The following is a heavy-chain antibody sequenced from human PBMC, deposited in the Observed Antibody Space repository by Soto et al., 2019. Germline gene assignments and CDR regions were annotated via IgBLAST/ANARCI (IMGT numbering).Heavy chain of an antibody. D-gene: IGHD3-10*01. Sequence: SETLSLTCAVYGGSFSDYYWSWIRQPPGKGLEWIGEINHSGSTNYNPSLKSRVTISVDTSKNQFSLKLSSVTAADTAVYYCPREGRSYAWGRFWWFDPWGQGTLVTVSS. J-gene: IGHJ5*02. CDR3: PREGRSYAWGRFWWFDP. CDR2: INHSGST. CDR1: GGSFSDYY. V-gene: IGHV4-34*01.